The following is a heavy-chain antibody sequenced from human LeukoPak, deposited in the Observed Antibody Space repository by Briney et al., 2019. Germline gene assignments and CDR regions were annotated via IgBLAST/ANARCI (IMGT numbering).Heavy chain of an antibody. CDR2: INHSGST. CDR3: ARGGGGIWSGYNWFDP. V-gene: IGHV4-34*01. Sequence: SETLSLTCAVYGGSFSGYYWSWIRQPPGKGLEWIGEINHSGSTNYNPSLKSRVTISVDTSKNQFSLKLSSVTAADTAVYYCARGGGGIWSGYNWFDPWGQGTLVTVSS. CDR1: GGSFSGYY. D-gene: IGHD3-3*01. J-gene: IGHJ5*02.